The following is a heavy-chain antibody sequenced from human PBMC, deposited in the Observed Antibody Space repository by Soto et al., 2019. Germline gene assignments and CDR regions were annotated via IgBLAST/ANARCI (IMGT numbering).Heavy chain of an antibody. V-gene: IGHV3-21*01. CDR3: ASAEYSYGYGVFDC. CDR1: GFTFSSYS. CDR2: ISSSSSYI. D-gene: IGHD5-18*01. J-gene: IGHJ4*02. Sequence: GGSLRLSCAASGFTFSSYSMNWVRQAPGKGLEWVSSISSSSSYIYYADSVKGRFTISRDNAKNSLYLQMNSLRAEDTAVYYCASAEYSYGYGVFDCWGQGTLVTVSS.